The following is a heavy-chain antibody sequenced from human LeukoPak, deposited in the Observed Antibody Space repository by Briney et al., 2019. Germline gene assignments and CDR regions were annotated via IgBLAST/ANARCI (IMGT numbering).Heavy chain of an antibody. CDR2: INRDGSIT. J-gene: IGHJ4*02. CDR3: VRDPFLSGDY. Sequence: GGSVRLSCVASGFTLSNYWTHWVRQAPGKGLAWVSRINRDGSITNYADSVRGRFTISRDNARNTLDLQMNSLRAEDTALYYCVRDPFLSGDYWGLGTLVTVSS. V-gene: IGHV3-74*01. D-gene: IGHD3-3*01. CDR1: GFTLSNYW.